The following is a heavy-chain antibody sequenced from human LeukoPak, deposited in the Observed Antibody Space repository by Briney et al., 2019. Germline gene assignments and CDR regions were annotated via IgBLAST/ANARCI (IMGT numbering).Heavy chain of an antibody. Sequence: GGSLRLSCAASGFTFSSYEINWVRQAPGKGLEWVSHISSSGSTIYYADSVKGRFTISRDNAKNSLYLQMNSLRAEDTAVYYCARNSGSYYPYWGQGTLVTVSS. CDR1: GFTFSSYE. J-gene: IGHJ4*02. CDR3: ARNSGSYYPY. D-gene: IGHD1-26*01. V-gene: IGHV3-48*03. CDR2: ISSSGSTI.